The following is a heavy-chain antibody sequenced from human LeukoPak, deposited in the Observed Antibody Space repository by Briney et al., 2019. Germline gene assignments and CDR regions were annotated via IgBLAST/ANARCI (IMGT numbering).Heavy chain of an antibody. CDR1: AYSISDGRV. V-gene: IGHV4-38-2*02. J-gene: IGHJ5*02. D-gene: IGHD1-26*01. CDR3: SRLSHVAGAPKVSWFDP. Sequence: SGTLSLTCTVSAYSISDGRVWGMIRQPPGKGLEWIGSIYRSGTTYYNPSRRSRFTMSVDTSNNPFSLKLTSVTAADTAMYYCSRLSHVAGAPKVSWFDPWGQGTLVTVSS. CDR2: IYRSGTT.